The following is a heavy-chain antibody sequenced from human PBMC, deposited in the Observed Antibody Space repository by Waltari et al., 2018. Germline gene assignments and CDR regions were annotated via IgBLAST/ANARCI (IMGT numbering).Heavy chain of an antibody. D-gene: IGHD3-10*01. J-gene: IGHJ4*02. V-gene: IGHV4-39*01. CDR3: VRPPHCRGNTCTAL. CDR2: IYNSGAT. Sequence: QVYLQESGPGLVKPSESLSLTCTVSGASVKSTSYYWGWIRQSPGKGLEWIGSIYNSGATSYEPSLKSRVTIAVDASDKQFYLTLTSVTAADTAVYFCVRPPHCRGNTCTALWGQGALVTVSS. CDR1: GASVKSTSYY.